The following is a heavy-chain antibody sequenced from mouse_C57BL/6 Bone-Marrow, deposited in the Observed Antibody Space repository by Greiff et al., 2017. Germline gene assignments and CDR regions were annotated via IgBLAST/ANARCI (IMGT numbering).Heavy chain of an antibody. CDR1: GFTFSNYW. CDR3: TVYYSNYVWFAY. CDR2: IRLKSDNYAT. J-gene: IGHJ3*01. V-gene: IGHV6-3*01. D-gene: IGHD2-5*01. Sequence: EVQLQQSGGGLVQPGGSMKLSCVASGFTFSNYWMNWVRQSPEKGLEWVAQIRLKSDNYATHYAESVKGRFTISRDDSKSSVYLQMNNLRAEDTGIYYCTVYYSNYVWFAYWGQGTLVTVSA.